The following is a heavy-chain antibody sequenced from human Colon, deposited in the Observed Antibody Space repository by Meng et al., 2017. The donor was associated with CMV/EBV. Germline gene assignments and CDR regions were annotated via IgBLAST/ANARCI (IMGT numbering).Heavy chain of an antibody. CDR1: GYRFIDYW. Sequence: GESLKISCYGSGYRFIDYWIGWVRQMPGKGLEWMGIIYPGDSDTRYSPSFQGQVTISADKSISTAYLQWSSLKASDTAMYYCATRLYYDSSVGDYWGQGTLVTVSS. V-gene: IGHV5-51*01. D-gene: IGHD3-22*01. CDR3: ATRLYYDSSVGDY. CDR2: IYPGDSDT. J-gene: IGHJ4*02.